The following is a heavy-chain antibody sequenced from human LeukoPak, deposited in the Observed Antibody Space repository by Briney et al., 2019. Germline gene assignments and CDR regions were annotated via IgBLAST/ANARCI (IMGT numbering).Heavy chain of an antibody. D-gene: IGHD3-22*01. CDR1: GYTFTSYG. CDR3: ARGYDSSGYYPRYYYYGMDV. V-gene: IGHV1-18*01. J-gene: IGHJ6*02. CDR2: ISAYNGNT. Sequence: ASVKVSCKASGYTFTSYGISWVRQAPGQGLEWMGWISAYNGNTNYAQKLQGRVTMTTDTSTSTAYMELRSLRSDDTAVYYCARGYDSSGYYPRYYYYGMDVWGQGTTVTVSS.